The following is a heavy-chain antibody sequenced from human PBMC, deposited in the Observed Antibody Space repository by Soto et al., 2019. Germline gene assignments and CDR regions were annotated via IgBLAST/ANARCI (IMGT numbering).Heavy chain of an antibody. J-gene: IGHJ5*02. V-gene: IGHV1-46*03. CDR2: INPSGGST. CDR1: GYTFTIYY. Sequence: ASVTVSCKASGYTFTIYYIHCVRQAPGQGLEWMGIINPSGGSTSYAQKFQGRVTMTRDTSTSTVYMELSSLRSEDTDVYYCARADSGYYTPWGQGTLVTVSS. D-gene: IGHD3-3*01. CDR3: ARADSGYYTP.